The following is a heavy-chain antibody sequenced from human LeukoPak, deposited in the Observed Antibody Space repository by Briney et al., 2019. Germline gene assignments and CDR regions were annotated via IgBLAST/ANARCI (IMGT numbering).Heavy chain of an antibody. CDR2: ISGSGGST. D-gene: IGHD6-19*01. V-gene: IGHV3-23*01. CDR1: GFTFSGYA. Sequence: GGSLRLSCAASGFTFSGYAMSWVRQAPGKGLEWVSAISGSGGSTYYADSVKGRFTISRDNSKNTLYLQMNSLRAEDTAVYYCANLGMGGSGWDPWYFDYWGQGTLVTVSS. CDR3: ANLGMGGSGWDPWYFDY. J-gene: IGHJ4*02.